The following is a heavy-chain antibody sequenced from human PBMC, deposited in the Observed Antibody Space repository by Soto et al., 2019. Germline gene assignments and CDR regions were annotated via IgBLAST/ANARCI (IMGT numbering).Heavy chain of an antibody. D-gene: IGHD6-19*01. CDR2: IYYSGST. CDR1: GGSISSGGYY. J-gene: IGHJ6*03. CDR3: ARDQQWPALHMDV. Sequence: ASETLSLTCTVSGGSISSGGYYWSWIRQHLGKGLEWIGYIYYSGSTYYNPSLKSRVTISVDTSKNQFSLKLSSVTAADTAVYYCARDQQWPALHMDVWGKGTTVTVSS. V-gene: IGHV4-31*03.